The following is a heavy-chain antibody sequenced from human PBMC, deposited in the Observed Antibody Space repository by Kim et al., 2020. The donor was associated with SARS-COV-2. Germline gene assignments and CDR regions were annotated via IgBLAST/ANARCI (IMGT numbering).Heavy chain of an antibody. CDR1: GFTFSSYG. D-gene: IGHD3-22*01. V-gene: IGHV3-33*05. CDR3: ARDGSYYYDSSGYYSRFDY. Sequence: GGSLRLSCAASGFTFSSYGMHWVRQAPGKGLEWVAVISYDGSNKYYADSVKGRFTISRDNSKNTLYLQMNSLRAEDTAVYYCARDGSYYYDSSGYYSRFDYWGQGTLVTVSS. CDR2: ISYDGSNK. J-gene: IGHJ4*02.